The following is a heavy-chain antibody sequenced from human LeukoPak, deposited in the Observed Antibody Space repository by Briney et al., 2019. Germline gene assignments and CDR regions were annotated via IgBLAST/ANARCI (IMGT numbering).Heavy chain of an antibody. CDR1: GGSISSSSYY. CDR2: IYYSGST. D-gene: IGHD1-7*01. CDR3: ARYLPNWNYGY. J-gene: IGHJ4*02. Sequence: SETLSLTXTVSGGSISSSSYYWGWIRQPPGKGLEWIGSIYYSGSTYYNPSLKSRVTISVDTSKNQFSLKLSSVTAADTAVYYCARYLPNWNYGYWGQGTLVTVSS. V-gene: IGHV4-39*01.